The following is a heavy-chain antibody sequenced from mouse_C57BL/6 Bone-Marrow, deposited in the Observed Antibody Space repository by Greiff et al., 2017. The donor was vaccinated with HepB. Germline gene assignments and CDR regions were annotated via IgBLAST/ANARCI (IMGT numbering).Heavy chain of an antibody. CDR2: IHPNSGST. J-gene: IGHJ1*03. CDR1: GYTFTSYW. D-gene: IGHD1-1*01. V-gene: IGHV1-64*01. CDR3: ARQGYYYGRWYFDV. Sequence: QVQLQQPGAELVKPGASVKLSCKASGYTFTSYWMHWVKQRPGQCLEWIGMIHPNSGSTNYNEKFKSKATLTVDKSSSTAYMQLSSLTSEDSAVYYCARQGYYYGRWYFDVWGTGTTVTVAS.